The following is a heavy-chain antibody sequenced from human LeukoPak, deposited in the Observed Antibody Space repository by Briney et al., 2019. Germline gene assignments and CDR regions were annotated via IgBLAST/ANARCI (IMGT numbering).Heavy chain of an antibody. Sequence: PSETLSLTCTVSGGSINSYYRSWIRQPPGKGLEWIGDIYYSGRTNYNPSLKSRVTVSVDTSKNQFSLKLSSVTAADTAVYHCARRDGYCSSSSCYFARFDPWGQGTLVTVSS. D-gene: IGHD2-2*01. CDR1: GGSINSYY. CDR2: IYYSGRT. CDR3: ARRDGYCSSSSCYFARFDP. V-gene: IGHV4-59*08. J-gene: IGHJ5*02.